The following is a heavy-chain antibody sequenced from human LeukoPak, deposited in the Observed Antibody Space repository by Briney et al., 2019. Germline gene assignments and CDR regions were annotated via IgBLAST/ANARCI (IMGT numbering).Heavy chain of an antibody. Sequence: GESLKISCKGSGFGFSSYWIGWVRQMPGKGLEWMGIIYPGDSDTRYSPSFQGQVTISADKSISTAYLQWSSLKASDTAMYYCARHGYYDSSGYSDYWGQGTLVTVSS. D-gene: IGHD3-22*01. CDR2: IYPGDSDT. V-gene: IGHV5-51*01. CDR1: GFGFSSYW. J-gene: IGHJ4*02. CDR3: ARHGYYDSSGYSDY.